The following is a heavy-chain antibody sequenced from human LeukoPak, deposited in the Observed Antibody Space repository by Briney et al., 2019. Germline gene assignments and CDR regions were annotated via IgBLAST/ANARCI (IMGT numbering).Heavy chain of an antibody. D-gene: IGHD4-17*01. CDR2: ISGSGGTT. CDR1: GFTFSSYA. V-gene: IGHV3-23*01. Sequence: GGSLRLSCAASGFTFSSYAMSWVRQAPGKGLEWISVISGSGGTTYYADSVKGRFTISRDNSKNTLYLQMNSLRAEDTAVYYCAKAIDYGDGNYFDYWGQGTLVTVSS. CDR3: AKAIDYGDGNYFDY. J-gene: IGHJ4*02.